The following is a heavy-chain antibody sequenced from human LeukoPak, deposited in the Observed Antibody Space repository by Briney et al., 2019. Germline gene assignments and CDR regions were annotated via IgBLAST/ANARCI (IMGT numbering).Heavy chain of an antibody. D-gene: IGHD3-9*01. Sequence: GGSLRLSCAASGFTFSTYGMSWVRQAPGKGLKWVSGISESGAITHYADSVKGRFTISRDNSKTTVFLQMNSLRAEDTAVYYCAVSVRFERVWHYFNNWGQGTQVTVSS. CDR3: AVSVRFERVWHYFNN. V-gene: IGHV3-23*01. J-gene: IGHJ4*02. CDR1: GFTFSTYG. CDR2: ISESGAIT.